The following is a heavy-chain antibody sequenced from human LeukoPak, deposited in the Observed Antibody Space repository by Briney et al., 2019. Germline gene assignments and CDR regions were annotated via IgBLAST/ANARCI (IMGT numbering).Heavy chain of an antibody. V-gene: IGHV4-34*01. CDR1: GGSFSGYY. D-gene: IGHD6-13*01. J-gene: IGHJ4*02. Sequence: SETLSLTCAVSGGSFSGYYWNWIRQSPGKGLEWIGEINHSGSTHYNPSLKSRVTISVGTSQKQFSLRLTSVTAADTAVYYCARGRYLTTSGGAAAGFLDYWGQGTLVTVSS. CDR3: ARGRYLTTSGGAAAGFLDY. CDR2: INHSGST.